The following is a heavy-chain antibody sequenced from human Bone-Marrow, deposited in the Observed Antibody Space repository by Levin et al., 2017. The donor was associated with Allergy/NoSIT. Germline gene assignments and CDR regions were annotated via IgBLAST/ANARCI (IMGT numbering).Heavy chain of an antibody. J-gene: IGHJ3*01. CDR3: ARPGLDSSQAFDF. CDR1: GYTFSNYY. V-gene: IGHV1-46*03. CDR2: INPSGGST. D-gene: IGHD2-2*03. Sequence: GESLKISCKASGYTFSNYYIYWVRQAPGQGLEWMGTINPSGGSTNYAQKFQGRVTMTRDASTSTVYMELSSLRSEDTAVYYCARPGLDSSQAFDFWGQGTMVTVSS.